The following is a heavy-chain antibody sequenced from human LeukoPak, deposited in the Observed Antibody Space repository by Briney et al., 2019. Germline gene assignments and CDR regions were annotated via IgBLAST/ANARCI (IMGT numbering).Heavy chain of an antibody. CDR3: ARDSGAYNAFDI. J-gene: IGHJ3*02. D-gene: IGHD3-10*01. Sequence: PGGSLRPSCVGSGFTFSSYAMYWVRQAPGKGLEWVSVIYSGGSTYYADSVKGRFTISRDNSKNTLYLQMNSLRAEDTAVYYCARDSGAYNAFDIWGQGTMVTVSS. CDR1: GFTFSSYA. CDR2: IYSGGST. V-gene: IGHV3-66*01.